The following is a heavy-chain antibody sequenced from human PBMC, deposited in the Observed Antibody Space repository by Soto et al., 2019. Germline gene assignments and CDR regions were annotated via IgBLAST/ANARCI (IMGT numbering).Heavy chain of an antibody. CDR2: IWDDGSNK. Sequence: QVQLVESGGGVVQPGRSLRLSCAASGFTFSSYGMHWVRQAPGKGLEWVAVIWDDGSNKYYADSVKGRFTISRDNSKNPLYLQMNSLRAEDTAVYYCARDSSGNDYWGQGTLVTVSS. CDR1: GFTFSSYG. J-gene: IGHJ4*02. D-gene: IGHD6-19*01. V-gene: IGHV3-33*01. CDR3: ARDSSGNDY.